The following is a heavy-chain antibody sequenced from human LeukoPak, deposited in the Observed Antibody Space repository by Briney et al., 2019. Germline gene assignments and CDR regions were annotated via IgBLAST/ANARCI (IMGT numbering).Heavy chain of an antibody. CDR2: MIPIFGTA. D-gene: IGHD3-22*01. CDR1: GGTFSSYA. CDR3: ARSSRYYDSSGLQAYYFDY. Sequence: SVKVSCXASGGTFSSYAISWVRQAPGQGLEWMGGMIPIFGTANYAQKFQGRVTITADESTSTAYMELSSPRSEDTAVCYCARSSRYYDSSGLQAYYFDYWGQGTLVTVSS. J-gene: IGHJ4*02. V-gene: IGHV1-69*01.